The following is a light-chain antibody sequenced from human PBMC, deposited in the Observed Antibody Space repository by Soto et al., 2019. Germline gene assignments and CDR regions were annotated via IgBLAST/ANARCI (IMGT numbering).Light chain of an antibody. CDR2: GAS. CDR3: QHYGSSSWT. CDR1: QSVSSIY. V-gene: IGKV3-20*01. Sequence: DIVLTQSPGTLSLSPGERATLSCRTSQSVSSIYLDWYQQKPGQAPRPLIYGASSRATGIPDRFSGSGSGTDFTLTISRLEPEDFAVYFCQHYGSSSWTFGQGTKVEIK. J-gene: IGKJ1*01.